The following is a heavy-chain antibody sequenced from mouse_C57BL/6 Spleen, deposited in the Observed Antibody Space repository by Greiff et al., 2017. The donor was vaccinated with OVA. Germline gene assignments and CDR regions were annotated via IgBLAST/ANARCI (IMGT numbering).Heavy chain of an antibody. CDR3: ASLVDY. V-gene: IGHV5-6*01. Sequence: EVKLMESGGDLVKPGGSLKLSCAASGFTFSSYGMSWVRQTPDKRLEWVATISSGGSYTYYPDSVKGRFTISRDNAKNTLYLQMSSLKSEDTAMYYCASLVDYWGQGTSVTVSS. J-gene: IGHJ4*01. CDR2: ISSGGSYT. CDR1: GFTFSSYG.